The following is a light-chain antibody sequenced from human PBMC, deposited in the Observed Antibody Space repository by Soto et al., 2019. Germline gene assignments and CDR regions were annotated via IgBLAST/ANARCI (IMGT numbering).Light chain of an antibody. J-gene: IGLJ1*01. V-gene: IGLV2-14*01. CDR3: DSYTSSRAYV. CDR1: SSDVGGYNY. Sequence: QSALTQPPSASGSPGQSVTISCTGTSSDVGGYNYVSWYQQHPGKAPKLIIYEVSKRPSGVSNRFSGSKSGNTASLTISGLQAEDEADYYCDSYTSSRAYVFGIGTKVTVL. CDR2: EVS.